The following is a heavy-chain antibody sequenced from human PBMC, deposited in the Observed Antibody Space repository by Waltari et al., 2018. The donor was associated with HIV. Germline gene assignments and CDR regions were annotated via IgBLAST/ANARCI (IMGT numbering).Heavy chain of an antibody. CDR3: ARDPSRDAAIFGGLKDY. Sequence: QVQLVQSGAEVKKPGASVKVSCKASGYTFTSYGISWVRQAPGQGLAWMGWISSYNGNTNYAQKLQGRVTMTTDTSTSTAYMELRSLRSDDTAVYYCARDPSRDAAIFGGLKDYWGQGTLVTVSS. CDR1: GYTFTSYG. CDR2: ISSYNGNT. D-gene: IGHD3-3*01. V-gene: IGHV1-18*01. J-gene: IGHJ4*02.